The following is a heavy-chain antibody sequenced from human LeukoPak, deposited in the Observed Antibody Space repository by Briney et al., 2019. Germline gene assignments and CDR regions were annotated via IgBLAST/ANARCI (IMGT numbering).Heavy chain of an antibody. CDR3: AKSVDIVVVPAATPGFDY. CDR1: GFTFSNAW. Sequence: PGGSLRFSCAASGFTFSNAWMSWVRQAPGKGLEWVGRIKSKTDGGTTDYAATVKGRFTISRDDSKNTLYLQMNSLKTEDTAVYYCAKSVDIVVVPAATPGFDYWGQGTLVTVSS. J-gene: IGHJ4*02. V-gene: IGHV3-15*01. D-gene: IGHD2-2*01. CDR2: IKSKTDGGTT.